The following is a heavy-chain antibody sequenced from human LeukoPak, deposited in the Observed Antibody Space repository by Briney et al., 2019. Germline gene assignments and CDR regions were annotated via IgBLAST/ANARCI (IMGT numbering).Heavy chain of an antibody. CDR3: AREGLTMVRGGLSN. D-gene: IGHD3-10*01. V-gene: IGHV3-30*03. Sequence: GGSLRLSCAGSGFTFPTYGMHWVRQAQGKGLEWVAYISYDGNKAYYTDSVKGRFTISRDNSKNTLYLQMNSLRAEDTAVYYCAREGLTMVRGGLSNWGRGTLVTVSS. CDR2: ISYDGNKA. J-gene: IGHJ4*02. CDR1: GFTFPTYG.